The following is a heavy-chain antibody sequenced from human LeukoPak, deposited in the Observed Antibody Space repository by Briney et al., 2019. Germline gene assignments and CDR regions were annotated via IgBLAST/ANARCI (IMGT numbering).Heavy chain of an antibody. D-gene: IGHD5-12*01. CDR3: AKGGRVATWWAVDY. V-gene: IGHV1-2*02. J-gene: IGHJ4*02. Sequence: ASVKVSCKASGYTFTGYYMHWVRQAPGQGLEWMGWINPNSGGTNYAQKFQGRVTMTRDTSISTAYMELSRLGSDVTAVYYCAKGGRVATWWAVDYWGQGTLVTVSS. CDR1: GYTFTGYY. CDR2: INPNSGGT.